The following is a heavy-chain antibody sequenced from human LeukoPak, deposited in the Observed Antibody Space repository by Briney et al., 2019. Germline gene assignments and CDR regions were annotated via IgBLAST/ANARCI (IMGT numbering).Heavy chain of an antibody. CDR1: GGSISSYY. CDR2: VYTSGST. CDR3: ARDPNYYDSSGYGDAFDL. V-gene: IGHV4-4*07. Sequence: SETLSLTCTVSGGSISSYYWSWIRQPAGKGLEWIGRVYTSGSTKYNPSLKSRGTMSVDTSKNQLSLKLSSVTAADTAVYYCARDPNYYDSSGYGDAFDLWGQGTMVTVSS. D-gene: IGHD3-22*01. J-gene: IGHJ3*01.